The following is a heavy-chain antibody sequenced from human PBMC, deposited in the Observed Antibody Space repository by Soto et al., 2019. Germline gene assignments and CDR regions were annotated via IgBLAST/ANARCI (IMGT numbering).Heavy chain of an antibody. CDR1: GFSLSTSGVG. Sequence: QITLKESGPTLVKPTQTLTLTCTFSGFSLSTSGVGVGWIRQPPGRALEWLALISWHDDKRYSPSLKSRLTITKDTSKNQVVLTMTNMDPVDTATYYCAHATYYDFWSGYPPLNHWGQGTLVTVSS. J-gene: IGHJ5*02. V-gene: IGHV2-5*01. CDR2: ISWHDDK. D-gene: IGHD3-3*01. CDR3: AHATYYDFWSGYPPLNH.